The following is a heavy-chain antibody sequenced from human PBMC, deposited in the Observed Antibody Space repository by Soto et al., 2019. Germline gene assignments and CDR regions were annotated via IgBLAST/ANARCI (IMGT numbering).Heavy chain of an antibody. CDR2: LYSGGAGS. Sequence: GGSLRLSCAASGLSVSSNHMSWVRQAPGKGLEWVSLLYSGGAGSYYADSVKGRFTVSRDSSKNALYLHMHSLRVEDTAVYYCTRDVAGGARFVRFDYWGQGTQVTVPQ. D-gene: IGHD6-6*01. V-gene: IGHV3-53*01. J-gene: IGHJ4*02. CDR3: TRDVAGGARFVRFDY. CDR1: GLSVSSNH.